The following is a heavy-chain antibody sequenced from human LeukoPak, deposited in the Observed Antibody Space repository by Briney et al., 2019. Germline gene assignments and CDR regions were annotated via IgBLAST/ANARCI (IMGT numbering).Heavy chain of an antibody. CDR1: GFTFSNFW. J-gene: IGHJ6*02. CDR3: ARDYTTYCGSTSCYSGNGMDV. D-gene: IGHD2-2*01. V-gene: IGHV3-7*01. Sequence: GESLRLSCTASGFTFSNFWMGWVRQAPGKGLEWVANIKQDETEKFYLGSVKGRFTISRDNAKNSLYLQMNSLRAEDTAVYYCARDYTTYCGSTSCYSGNGMDVWGQGTTVTVSS. CDR2: IKQDETEK.